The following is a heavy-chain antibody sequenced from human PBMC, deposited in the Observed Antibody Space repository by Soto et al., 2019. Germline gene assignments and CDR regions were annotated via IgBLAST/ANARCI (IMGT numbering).Heavy chain of an antibody. V-gene: IGHV3-66*01. CDR1: GFTVSSNY. CDR2: IYSGGST. J-gene: IGHJ6*02. Sequence: EVQLVESGGGLVQPGGSLRLSCAASGFTVSSNYMSWVRQAPGKGLEWVSVIYSGGSTYYADSVKGRFTISRDNSKNTLYLKMNSLRAEDTAVYYCARDRTPTGMDVWGQGTTVTVSS. CDR3: ARDRTPTGMDV.